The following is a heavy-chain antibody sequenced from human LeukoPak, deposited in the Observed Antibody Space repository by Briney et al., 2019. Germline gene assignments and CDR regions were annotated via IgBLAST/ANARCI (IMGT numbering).Heavy chain of an antibody. V-gene: IGHV1-69*01. D-gene: IGHD6-19*01. Sequence: SVKVSCKASGGTFSSYAISWVRQAPGQGLEWMGGIIPIFGTANYAQKFQGRVTITADESTSTAYMELSSLRSEDTAVYYCARGGLLAVAGSKRFDYWGQGTLVTVSS. J-gene: IGHJ4*02. CDR3: ARGGLLAVAGSKRFDY. CDR1: GGTFSSYA. CDR2: IIPIFGTA.